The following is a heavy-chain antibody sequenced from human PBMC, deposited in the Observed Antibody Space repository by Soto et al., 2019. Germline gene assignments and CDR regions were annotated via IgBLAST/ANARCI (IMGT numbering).Heavy chain of an antibody. CDR3: ARHYDGSGYYFYY. J-gene: IGHJ4*02. Sequence: EVQLVESGGGLVQPGGSLRLSCAASGFTVSSNYMSWVRQAPGKGLEWVSVIYSGGSTYYADSVKGRFTISRDTSRTTLTLQMNSLSDEDTPVYYCARHYDGSGYYFYYWGQGTLVPVSS. CDR1: GFTVSSNY. V-gene: IGHV3-66*04. D-gene: IGHD3-10*01. CDR2: IYSGGST.